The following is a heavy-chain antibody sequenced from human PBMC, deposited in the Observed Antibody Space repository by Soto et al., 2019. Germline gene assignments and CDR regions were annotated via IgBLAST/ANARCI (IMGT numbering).Heavy chain of an antibody. CDR1: GGSFSGYY. Sequence: SETLSLTCAVYGGSFSGYYWSWIRQPPGKGLEWIGEINHSGSTNYNPSHKSRVTISVDTSKNKFSQKLSSVTAADTAVFYCARGEEAVAYYFDYWGQGTLVTVSS. D-gene: IGHD6-19*01. J-gene: IGHJ4*02. V-gene: IGHV4-34*01. CDR3: ARGEEAVAYYFDY. CDR2: INHSGST.